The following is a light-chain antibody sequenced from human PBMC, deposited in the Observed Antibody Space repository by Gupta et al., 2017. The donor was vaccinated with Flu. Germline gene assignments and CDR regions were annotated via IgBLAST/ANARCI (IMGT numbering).Light chain of an antibody. CDR2: GAS. CDR3: QQWDNWPIT. V-gene: IGKV3-11*01. J-gene: IGKJ4*01. CDR1: HSVNSC. Sequence: EIVLTQSPATLSLSPGERATLSCRASHSVNSCLAWYQQKLGQAPRLLIFGASNRATGIPARFSGSRSETEFTLTINSREPEDFAVYYCQQWDNWPITFGGGTKVEIK.